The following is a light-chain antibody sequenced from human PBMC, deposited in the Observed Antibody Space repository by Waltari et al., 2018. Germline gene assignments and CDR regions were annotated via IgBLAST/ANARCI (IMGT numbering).Light chain of an antibody. Sequence: QSVLTQAPSVSGAPGQRVTIACTGSSSNLGAGYDLPWYQQLPGTAPKLLIYGNNNRPPGVPDRFSCSKSGTSASLAITGLQAEDEADYYCQSYDSSLSSYVFGTGTKVTVL. CDR2: GNN. CDR1: SSNLGAGYD. V-gene: IGLV1-40*01. CDR3: QSYDSSLSSYV. J-gene: IGLJ1*01.